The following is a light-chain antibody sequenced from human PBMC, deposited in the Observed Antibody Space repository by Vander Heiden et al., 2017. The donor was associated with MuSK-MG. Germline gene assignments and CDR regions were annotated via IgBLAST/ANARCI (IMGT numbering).Light chain of an antibody. CDR1: SSNIGSNT. J-gene: IGLJ2*01. V-gene: IGLV1-44*01. CDR2: RDN. Sequence: QSVLTQPPSASATPGQRVTISCSGSSSNIGSNTVNWYQQLPGTAPNLLIYRDNQRPSGVPDRFSGSKAGTSDSAALTVAQWEDEAEDDYDGQADDINRVVFGGGTKLTVL. CDR3: DGQADDINRVV.